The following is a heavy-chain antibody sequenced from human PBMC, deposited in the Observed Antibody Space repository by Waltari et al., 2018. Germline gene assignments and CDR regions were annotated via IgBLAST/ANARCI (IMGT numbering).Heavy chain of an antibody. Sequence: LQEQESGARLVQPWENLSLTCVITDGSSSADRYYLGWNRQTPGKGLEWIGSIQYSGTTNYTPSLKSQVTMSIATTKNQFSLTLISVTAADTAVYYCARVKMIVTLFGLVPATFDYWGQGTLVTVSS. CDR2: IQYSGTT. J-gene: IGHJ4*02. V-gene: IGHV4-39*07. CDR3: ARVKMIVTLFGLVPATFDY. D-gene: IGHD3-3*01. CDR1: DGSSSADRYY.